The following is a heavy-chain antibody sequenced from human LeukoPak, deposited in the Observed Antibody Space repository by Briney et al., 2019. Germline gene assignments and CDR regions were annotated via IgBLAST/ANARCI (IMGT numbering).Heavy chain of an antibody. D-gene: IGHD2-2*02. CDR2: ISWNSGSI. CDR3: AKDCRCSSTSCYTGFDY. J-gene: IGHJ4*02. Sequence: PGGSLRLSCAASGFTFDDYAMHWVRQAPGKGLEWVSGISWNSGSIGYADSVKGRFTISRDNAKNSLYLQMNSLRAEDTALYYCAKDCRCSSTSCYTGFDYWGQGTLVTVSS. V-gene: IGHV3-9*01. CDR1: GFTFDDYA.